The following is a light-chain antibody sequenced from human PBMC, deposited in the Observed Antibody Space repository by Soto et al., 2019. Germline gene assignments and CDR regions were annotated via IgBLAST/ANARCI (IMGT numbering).Light chain of an antibody. V-gene: IGKV3-20*01. CDR1: QSVSVNS. CDR3: QQCGSSPWT. J-gene: IGKJ1*01. CDR2: AAS. Sequence: EIVLTQSPGTLSLSPGERATLSCRASQSVSVNSLAWYQQKGGQAPRLLIYAASTRATGVPDRFSGTGSGTDFALTISRLEPEDFAVYYCQQCGSSPWTFGQGTKVDIK.